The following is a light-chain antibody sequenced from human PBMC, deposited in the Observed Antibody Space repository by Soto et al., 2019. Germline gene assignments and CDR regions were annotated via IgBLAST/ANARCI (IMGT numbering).Light chain of an antibody. CDR3: GAWDESLNGYV. Sequence: QSVLAQPPSASGTPGQRVTISRSGGSXNIGINTVNWYQQLPGTAPKVLIYTDNERPSGVPDRFSGSKSGTSASLAINGLQSGDEADYYCGAWDESLNGYVFGTGTKV. J-gene: IGLJ1*01. CDR2: TDN. V-gene: IGLV1-44*01. CDR1: SXNIGINT.